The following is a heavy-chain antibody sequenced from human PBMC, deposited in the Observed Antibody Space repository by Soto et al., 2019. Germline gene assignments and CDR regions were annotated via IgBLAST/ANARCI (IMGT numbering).Heavy chain of an antibody. V-gene: IGHV3-23*01. CDR2: IGYSGGNA. D-gene: IGHD6-19*01. Sequence: PGGSLRLSCAASGFTFSSYAMNWVRQAPGKGLEWVSGIGYSGGNAYYADSVKGRFTISRDSSKNMLYLQMNSLRAEDTAVYFCAKAPGIAVGFDSWGQGTLVTVSS. CDR3: AKAPGIAVGFDS. CDR1: GFTFSSYA. J-gene: IGHJ4*02.